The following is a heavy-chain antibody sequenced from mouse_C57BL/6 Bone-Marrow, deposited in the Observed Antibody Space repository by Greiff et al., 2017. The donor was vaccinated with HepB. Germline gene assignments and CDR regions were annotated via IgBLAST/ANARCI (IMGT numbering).Heavy chain of an antibody. D-gene: IGHD1-1*01. CDR2: IWRGGSP. J-gene: IGHJ4*01. V-gene: IGHV2-5*01. CDR3: AKTPSTVVAPCYAMDY. CDR1: GFSLTSYG. Sequence: VQLQQSGPGLVQPSQSLSITCTVSGFSLTSYGVHWVRQSPGKGLEWLGVIWRGGSPDYNAAFMSRLSITKDNSKSQVFFKMNSLQADDTAIYYCAKTPSTVVAPCYAMDYWGQGTSVTVSS.